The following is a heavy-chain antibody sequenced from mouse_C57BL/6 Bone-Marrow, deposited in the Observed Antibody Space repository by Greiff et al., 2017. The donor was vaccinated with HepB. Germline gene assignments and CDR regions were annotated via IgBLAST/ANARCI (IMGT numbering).Heavy chain of an antibody. V-gene: IGHV1-64*01. CDR1: GYTFTSYW. Sequence: QVHVKQPGAELVKPGASVKLSCKASGYTFTSYWMHWVKQRPGQGLEWIGMIHPNSGSTNYNEKFKSKATLTVDKSSSTAYMQLSSLTSEDSAVYYCARGLHGSKGYWGQGTTLTVSS. CDR2: IHPNSGST. CDR3: ARGLHGSKGY. J-gene: IGHJ2*01. D-gene: IGHD1-1*01.